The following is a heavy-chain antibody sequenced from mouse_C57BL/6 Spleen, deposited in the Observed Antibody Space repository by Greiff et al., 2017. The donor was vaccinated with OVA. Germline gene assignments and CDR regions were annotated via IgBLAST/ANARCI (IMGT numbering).Heavy chain of an antibody. CDR2: IDPSDSET. CDR1: GYTFTSYW. V-gene: IGHV1-52*01. CDR3: ARGHYYSSRGWYFDV. J-gene: IGHJ1*03. Sequence: QVQLQQPGAELVRPGSSVKLSCKASGYTFTSYWMHWVKQRPIQGLEWIGNIDPSDSETHYNQKFKDKATLTVDKSSSTAYMQLSSLTSEDSAVYDCARGHYYSSRGWYFDVWGTGTTVTVSS. D-gene: IGHD1-1*01.